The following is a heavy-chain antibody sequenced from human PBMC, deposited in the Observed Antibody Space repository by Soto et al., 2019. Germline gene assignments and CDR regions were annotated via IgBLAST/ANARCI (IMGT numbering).Heavy chain of an antibody. CDR1: GGTFSSYA. Sequence: SVKVSCKASGGTFSSYAISWVRQAPGQGLEWMGGIIPIFGTANYAQKFQGRVTITADESTSTAYMGLSSLRSEDTAVYYCARESIAAADYYYYYGMDVWGQGTTVTVSS. D-gene: IGHD6-13*01. CDR2: IIPIFGTA. V-gene: IGHV1-69*13. J-gene: IGHJ6*02. CDR3: ARESIAAADYYYYYGMDV.